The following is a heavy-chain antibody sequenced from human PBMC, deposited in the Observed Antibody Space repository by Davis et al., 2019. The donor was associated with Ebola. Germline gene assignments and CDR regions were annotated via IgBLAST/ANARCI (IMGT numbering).Heavy chain of an antibody. CDR3: ARDRYCSDGSCYSSYYYGMDV. V-gene: IGHV1-18*01. Sequence: AASVKVSCKASGYTFTTYGISWVRQAPGQGLEWLGWISTYNDNTHYAQKLQGRVTMTTDTSTSTAYMELRSLRSDDTAVYYCARDRYCSDGSCYSSYYYGMDVWGQGTTVTVSS. D-gene: IGHD2-15*01. CDR1: GYTFTTYG. CDR2: ISTYNDNT. J-gene: IGHJ6*02.